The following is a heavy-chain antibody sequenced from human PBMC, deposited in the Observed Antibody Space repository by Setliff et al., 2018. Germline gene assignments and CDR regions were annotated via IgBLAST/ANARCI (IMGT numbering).Heavy chain of an antibody. D-gene: IGHD3-22*01. V-gene: IGHV3-21*01. Sequence: GGSLRLSCAASGFTFSSYSMNWVRQAPGKGLEWVSSISSSSSYIYYADSVKGRFTISRDNAKNSLYLQMNSLRAEDTAVYYCARATAPIVVKDAFDIWGQGTMVPVSS. CDR1: GFTFSSYS. CDR2: ISSSSSYI. CDR3: ARATAPIVVKDAFDI. J-gene: IGHJ3*02.